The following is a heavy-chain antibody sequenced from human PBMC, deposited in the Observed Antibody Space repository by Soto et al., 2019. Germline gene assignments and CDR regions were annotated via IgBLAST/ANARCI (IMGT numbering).Heavy chain of an antibody. V-gene: IGHV3-48*03. CDR3: ATETSRGSYYPYFDY. CDR2: ISSGDNTI. Sequence: GGSLRLSCAASGFTFSSYEMNWVRQAPGKGLEWVSYISSGDNTIYYADSVKGRFTISRDNAKNSLYLQMNSLRAEDTAVYYCATETSRGSYYPYFDYWGQGTLVTVSS. CDR1: GFTFSSYE. J-gene: IGHJ4*02. D-gene: IGHD1-26*01.